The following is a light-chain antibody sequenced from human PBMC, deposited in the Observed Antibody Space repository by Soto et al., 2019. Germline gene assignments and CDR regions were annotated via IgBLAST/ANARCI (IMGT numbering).Light chain of an antibody. Sequence: EIVVTQSPATLSVSPGERATLSCRASQRVGNNFAWYQQKPGQAPRLLIFATSIRATGVPARFSGSGSGTEFTLTISSLQSEDFAVYYCQQYGDWPLTFGGGAKVEI. J-gene: IGKJ4*01. CDR1: QRVGNN. CDR3: QQYGDWPLT. CDR2: ATS. V-gene: IGKV3-15*01.